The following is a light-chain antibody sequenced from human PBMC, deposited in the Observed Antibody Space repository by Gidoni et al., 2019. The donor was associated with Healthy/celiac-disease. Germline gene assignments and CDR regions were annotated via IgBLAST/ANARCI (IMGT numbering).Light chain of an antibody. V-gene: IGKV1-8*01. J-gene: IGKJ1*01. CDR2: AAS. CDR1: QGISSY. CDR3: QQYYSYPQT. Sequence: IRMTQSPSSFSASTGDRVTITCRASQGISSYLAWYQQKPGKAPKLLIYAASTLQSGVPSRFSGSGSGTDFTLTISCLQSEDFATYYCQQYYSYPQTFGQGTKVEIK.